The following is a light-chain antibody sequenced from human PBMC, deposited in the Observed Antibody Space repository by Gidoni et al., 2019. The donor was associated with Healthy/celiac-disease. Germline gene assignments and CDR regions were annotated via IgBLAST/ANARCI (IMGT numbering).Light chain of an antibody. V-gene: IGKV1-8*01. J-gene: IGKJ1*01. CDR2: AAS. CDR1: QGISSY. CDR3: QQYYSYPQT. Sequence: IRMTQSPSSFSASTGDRVTITCRASQGISSYLAWYQQKPGKAPKLLIYAASTLQSGVPSRFSGSGSGTDFTLTISCLQSEDFATYYCQQYYSYPQTFGQGTKVEIK.